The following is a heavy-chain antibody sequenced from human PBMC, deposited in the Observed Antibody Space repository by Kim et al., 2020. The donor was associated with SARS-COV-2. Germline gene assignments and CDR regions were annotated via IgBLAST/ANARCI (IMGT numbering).Heavy chain of an antibody. CDR1: SGSVNSGDYY. CDR2: IHSSGSP. CDR3: SRDGRRHAYDAFDF. Sequence: SETLSLTCTVSSGSVNSGDYYWNWIRQPPGKGLEWIGYIHSSGSPYYNPSLKSRVSISIDTSRTHFSLSLSSVTAADTAVYYCSRDGRRHAYDAFDFWGQGLLVTVSS. J-gene: IGHJ4*02. V-gene: IGHV4-30-4*01. D-gene: IGHD5-12*01.